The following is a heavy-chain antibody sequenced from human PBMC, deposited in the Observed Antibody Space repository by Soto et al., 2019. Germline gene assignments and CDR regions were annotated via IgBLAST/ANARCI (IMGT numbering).Heavy chain of an antibody. Sequence: GGALRLSCAASGFTFSSYGMHWVRQAPGKGLEWVAVIWYDGSNKYYADSVKGRFTISRDNSKNTLYLQMNSLRAEDTAVYYCARWAGGDYYYYYYGMDVWGQGTTVTV. CDR3: ARWAGGDYYYYYYGMDV. D-gene: IGHD4-17*01. CDR2: IWYDGSNK. V-gene: IGHV3-33*01. J-gene: IGHJ6*02. CDR1: GFTFSSYG.